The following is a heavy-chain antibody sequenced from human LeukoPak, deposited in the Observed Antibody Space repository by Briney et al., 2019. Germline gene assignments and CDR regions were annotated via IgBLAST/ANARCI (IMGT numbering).Heavy chain of an antibody. Sequence: PGGSLRLSCAASGFTFRTYWMSGVRPAPGEGLEWVANIHPDGIEKYHVDTVKSRFTIFRDNARTLLYLQMSSLRADDTAVYYCSRADDFSGDSWGQGTLVTVSS. CDR1: GFTFRTYW. J-gene: IGHJ5*01. CDR3: SRADDFSGDS. V-gene: IGHV3-7*04. D-gene: IGHD2-21*02. CDR2: IHPDGIEK.